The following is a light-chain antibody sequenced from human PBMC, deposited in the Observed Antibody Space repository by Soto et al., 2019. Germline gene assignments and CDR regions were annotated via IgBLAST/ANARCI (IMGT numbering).Light chain of an antibody. J-gene: IGKJ1*01. Sequence: ERVLTPVAAPPSVCPREKDTHYCRASQSVSSNLAWYQQKPGQAPRLLIYGASTRATGIPARFSGSGSGTEFTLTISSLQSEDFAVYYCQQYNNWPTFGQRTKVDIK. V-gene: IGKV3-15*01. CDR3: QQYNNWPT. CDR2: GAS. CDR1: QSVSSN.